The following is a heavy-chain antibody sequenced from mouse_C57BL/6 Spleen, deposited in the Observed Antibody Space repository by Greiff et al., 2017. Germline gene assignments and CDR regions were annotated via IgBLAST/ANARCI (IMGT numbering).Heavy chain of an antibody. J-gene: IGHJ1*03. CDR2: IYPGDGDT. D-gene: IGHD1-1*01. Sequence: VQLQQSGAELVKPGASVKISCKASGYAFSSYWMNWVKQRPGKGLEWIGQIYPGDGDTNYNGKFKGRATLTADTSSSTAYMQLSSLTSEDSAVYFCARGYSSSYDGYFDVWGTGTTVTVSS. CDR3: ARGYSSSYDGYFDV. CDR1: GYAFSSYW. V-gene: IGHV1-80*01.